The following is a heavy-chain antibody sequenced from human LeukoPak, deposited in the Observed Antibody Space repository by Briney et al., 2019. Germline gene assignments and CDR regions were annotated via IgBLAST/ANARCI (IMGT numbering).Heavy chain of an antibody. V-gene: IGHV5-51*01. CDR1: GYSFTSYW. CDR3: ARCSGYDSYYYYYMDV. Sequence: GESLKISCKGSGYSFTSYWIGWVRQMPGKGLEWMGIIYPGDSDTRYSPSFQGQVTISADKSISTAYLQWSSLKASDTAMYYCARCSGYDSYYYYYMDVWGKGTTVTVSS. D-gene: IGHD5-12*01. J-gene: IGHJ6*03. CDR2: IYPGDSDT.